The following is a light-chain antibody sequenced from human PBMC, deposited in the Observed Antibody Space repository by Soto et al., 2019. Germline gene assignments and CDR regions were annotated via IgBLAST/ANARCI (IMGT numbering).Light chain of an antibody. CDR3: CSYAGDGVV. CDR1: NSDVGRYDH. V-gene: IGLV2-23*02. Sequence: QSALTQPASVSWSPGQSIIVSCTGTNSDVGRYDHVSWLQHSPGKAPKVVIYDVNNRPSGVSNRFSGSKSDNTAALTISGLQAEDEGDYYCCSYAGDGVVFGGETKVTVL. J-gene: IGLJ2*01. CDR2: DVN.